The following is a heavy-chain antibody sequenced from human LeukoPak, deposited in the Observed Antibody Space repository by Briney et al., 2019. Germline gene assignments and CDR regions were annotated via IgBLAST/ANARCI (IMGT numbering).Heavy chain of an antibody. CDR3: ARDMVATGGSDY. V-gene: IGHV3-11*01. D-gene: IGHD5-12*01. J-gene: IGHJ4*02. Sequence: KPGGSLLLSCAASGFTFSDYYMSWIRPAPGKGLEWVSYISSSGSTIYYADSVKGRFNISRDNAKNSLYLQMNSLRAEDTAVYYCARDMVATGGSDYWGQGTLVTVSS. CDR1: GFTFSDYY. CDR2: ISSSGSTI.